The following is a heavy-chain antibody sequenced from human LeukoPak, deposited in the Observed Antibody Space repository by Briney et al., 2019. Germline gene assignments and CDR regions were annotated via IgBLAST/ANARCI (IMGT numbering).Heavy chain of an antibody. CDR2: IYSGGST. J-gene: IGHJ6*02. D-gene: IGHD6-19*01. V-gene: IGHV3-66*01. Sequence: PGGSLRLSCAASGFTVSSNYMSWVRQAPGKGLEWVSVIYSGGSTYYADSVKGRFTISRDNSKNTLYLQMNSLRAEDTAVYYCARESSGYGMDVWGQGTTVTVSS. CDR3: ARESSGYGMDV. CDR1: GFTVSSNY.